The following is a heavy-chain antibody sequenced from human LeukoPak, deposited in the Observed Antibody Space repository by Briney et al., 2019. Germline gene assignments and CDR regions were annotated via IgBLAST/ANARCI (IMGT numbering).Heavy chain of an antibody. V-gene: IGHV4-39*01. CDR1: GGSISSYY. Sequence: SETLSLTCTVSGGSISSYYWGWIRQPPGKGLEWIGSIYYSGSTYYNPSLKSRVTISVDTSKNQFSLKLSSVTAADTAVYYCARQSREYSSSHYFDYWGQGTLVTVSS. CDR3: ARQSREYSSSHYFDY. J-gene: IGHJ4*02. CDR2: IYYSGST. D-gene: IGHD6-6*01.